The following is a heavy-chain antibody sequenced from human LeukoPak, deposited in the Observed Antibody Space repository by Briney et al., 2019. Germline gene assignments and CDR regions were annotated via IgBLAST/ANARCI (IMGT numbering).Heavy chain of an antibody. Sequence: GGSLRLSCAASGFTFSSYAMHWVRQAPGKGLEWVAVISYDGSNKYYADSVKGRFTISRDNSKNTLYLQMNSLRAEDTAVYYCARDRGGTLFDYWGLGTLVTVSS. CDR2: ISYDGSNK. J-gene: IGHJ4*02. CDR1: GFTFSSYA. CDR3: ARDRGGTLFDY. D-gene: IGHD1-7*01. V-gene: IGHV3-30-3*01.